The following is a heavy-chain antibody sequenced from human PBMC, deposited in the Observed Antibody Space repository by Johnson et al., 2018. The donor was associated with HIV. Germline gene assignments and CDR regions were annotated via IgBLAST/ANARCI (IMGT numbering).Heavy chain of an antibody. CDR2: ISWNSGSI. D-gene: IGHD5-12*01. V-gene: IGHV3-9*01. CDR1: GFTFDDYA. Sequence: EVQLVESGGGLVQPGRSLRLSCAASGFTFDDYAMHWVRQAPGKGLEWVSGISWNSGSIGYADSVKGRFTISRDNAKNSLYLQMNSLRAEDTALYYCAARGYSAYDPMFLDIWGQGTMVTVSS. J-gene: IGHJ3*02. CDR3: AARGYSAYDPMFLDI.